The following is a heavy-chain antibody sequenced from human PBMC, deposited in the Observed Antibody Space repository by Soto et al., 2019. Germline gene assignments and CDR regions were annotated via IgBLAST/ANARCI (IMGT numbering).Heavy chain of an antibody. CDR3: ARGLGSSGYFGGPRRYFDY. D-gene: IGHD3-22*01. J-gene: IGHJ4*02. Sequence: SETLSLTCAVSGGSFSSSNWWSWVRQPPGKGLEWIGEIYHSRSTNYNPSLKSRVTISVDNSKNQFSLKLSSVTAADTAVYYWARGLGSSGYFGGPRRYFDYWGQGTLVTVSS. CDR1: GGSFSSSNW. CDR2: IYHSRST. V-gene: IGHV4-4*02.